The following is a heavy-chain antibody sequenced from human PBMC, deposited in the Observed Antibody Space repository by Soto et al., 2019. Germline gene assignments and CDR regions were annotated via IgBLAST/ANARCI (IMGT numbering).Heavy chain of an antibody. CDR3: ARDRYYDSSGIPDY. V-gene: IGHV3-48*02. CDR1: GFTFSSYS. J-gene: IGHJ4*02. Sequence: PGGSLRLSCAASGFTFSSYSMNWVRQAPGKGLEWVSYISSSSTIYYADSVKGRFTISRDNAKNSLYLQMNSLRDEDTAVYYCARDRYYDSSGIPDYWGQGTLVTVS. D-gene: IGHD3-22*01. CDR2: ISSSSTI.